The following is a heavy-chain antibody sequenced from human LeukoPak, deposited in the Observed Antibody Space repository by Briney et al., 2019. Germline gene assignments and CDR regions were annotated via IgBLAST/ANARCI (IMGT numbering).Heavy chain of an antibody. CDR2: ISSSGST. J-gene: IGHJ4*02. V-gene: IGHV4-61*02. CDR1: GDSISSGDYY. CDR3: ARMGGYSGYDSGGFDY. Sequence: SETLSLTCTVSGDSISSGDYYWSWIRQPAGKGLEWIGRISSSGSTNYNPSLKSRVTISVDTSKNQFSLKLSSVTAADTAVYYCARMGGYSGYDSGGFDYWGQGTLVTVSS. D-gene: IGHD5-12*01.